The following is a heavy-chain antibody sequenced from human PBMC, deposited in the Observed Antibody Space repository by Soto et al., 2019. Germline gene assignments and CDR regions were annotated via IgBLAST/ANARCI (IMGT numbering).Heavy chain of an antibody. Sequence: EVQLVESGGGLVKPGGSLRLSCVASGFTFSSYTMNWVRQAPGKGLEWVSSISIIDNHIYYADSVKGRFTISRDNAKNSLYLHMNSLRAEDTAMYYCARVGCGGDCYNYWGQGTLVTVSS. V-gene: IGHV3-21*06. CDR1: GFTFSSYT. D-gene: IGHD2-21*02. CDR3: ARVGCGGDCYNY. J-gene: IGHJ4*02. CDR2: ISIIDNHI.